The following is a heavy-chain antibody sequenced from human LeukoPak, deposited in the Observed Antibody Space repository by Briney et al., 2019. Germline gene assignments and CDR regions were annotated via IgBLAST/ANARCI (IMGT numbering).Heavy chain of an antibody. CDR2: IWYDGSRQ. CDR3: ARDIQLST. Sequence: TGGSLRLSCAASGFTFSSCGMHWVRQAPGKGLEWVAVIWYDGSRQYYADSVKGRFTISRDNSKNTLYLQMNSLRGEDTAIYYCARDIQLSTWGLGTMVTVSS. V-gene: IGHV3-33*01. J-gene: IGHJ3*01. CDR1: GFTFSSCG. D-gene: IGHD5-24*01.